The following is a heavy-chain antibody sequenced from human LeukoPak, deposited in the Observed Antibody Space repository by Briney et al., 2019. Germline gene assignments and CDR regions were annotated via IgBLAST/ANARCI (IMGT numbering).Heavy chain of an antibody. V-gene: IGHV3-21*01. J-gene: IGHJ6*04. CDR3: AELGITMIGGV. CDR1: GLSFSSYS. D-gene: IGHD3-10*02. Sequence: PGGSLRLSCAVSGLSFSSYSMNWVRQAPGKGLEWVSSISSISSFIYYADSVKGRFTTSRDNAKNSPYLQMNSLRAEDTAVYYCAELGITMIGGVWGKGTTVTISS. CDR2: ISSISSFI.